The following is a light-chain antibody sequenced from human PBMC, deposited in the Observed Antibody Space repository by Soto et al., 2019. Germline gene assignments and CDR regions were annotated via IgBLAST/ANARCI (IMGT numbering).Light chain of an antibody. CDR1: QSVSTSS. CDR2: GAS. V-gene: IGKV3-20*01. J-gene: IGKJ4*01. Sequence: EIVLSQSPGTLSLSPGARATLSCRASQSVSTSSLAWYQQKPGQAPRLLIYGASSRATGIPDRFSGSGSGTDFTLTISRLEPEDFAVYYCQQYGSSPLTFGGGTKVDIK. CDR3: QQYGSSPLT.